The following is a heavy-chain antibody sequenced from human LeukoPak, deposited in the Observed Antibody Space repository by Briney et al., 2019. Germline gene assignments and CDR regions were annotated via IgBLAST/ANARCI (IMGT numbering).Heavy chain of an antibody. CDR3: ARAGDPSHQTLLDYFDY. J-gene: IGHJ4*02. D-gene: IGHD2-21*01. Sequence: ASVKVSCKASGYTFTSYDINWVRQATGQGLEWMGWMNPNSGNTGYAQKFQGRVTMTRNTSISTAYMELSSLRAEDTAVYYCARAGDPSHQTLLDYFDYWGQGTLVTVSS. V-gene: IGHV1-8*01. CDR2: MNPNSGNT. CDR1: GYTFTSYD.